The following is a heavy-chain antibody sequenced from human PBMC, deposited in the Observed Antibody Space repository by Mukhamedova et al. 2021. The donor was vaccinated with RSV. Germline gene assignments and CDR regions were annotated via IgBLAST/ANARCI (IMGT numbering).Heavy chain of an antibody. CDR2: FDPEDGET. Sequence: RQAPGKGLEWMGGFDPEDGETIYAQKFQGRVTMTEDTSTDTAYMELSSLRSEDTAVYYCATAIPSIAAAGTGVRYDYWGPGTLVTV. J-gene: IGHJ4*02. D-gene: IGHD6-13*01. V-gene: IGHV1-24*01. CDR3: ATAIPSIAAAGTGVRYDY.